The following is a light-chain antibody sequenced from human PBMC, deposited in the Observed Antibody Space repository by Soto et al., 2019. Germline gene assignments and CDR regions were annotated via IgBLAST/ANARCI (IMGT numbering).Light chain of an antibody. CDR1: SSDVGSYNL. J-gene: IGLJ1*01. CDR3: GSDAGSDNYV. Sequence: QSALTQPASVSGSPGQSITISCPGTSSDVGSYNLFSWYQQHPGKAPKLMIYEVSKRPSGVSNRFSRSKSGKTASLTVSVLEADDEADYFCGSDAGSDNYVFGTVTKVTVL. CDR2: EVS. V-gene: IGLV2-23*02.